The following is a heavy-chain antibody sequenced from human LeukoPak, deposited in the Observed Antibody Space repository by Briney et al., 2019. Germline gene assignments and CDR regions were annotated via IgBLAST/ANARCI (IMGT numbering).Heavy chain of an antibody. CDR2: IYYSGSI. D-gene: IGHD3-3*01. V-gene: IGHV4-39*01. CDR3: ARQMGKRIFGVVIITWFDP. CDR1: GGSTSSSSYY. J-gene: IGHJ5*02. Sequence: SETLSLTCTVSGGSTSSSSYYWGWIRQPPGKGLEWIGSIYYSGSIYYNPSLKSRVTISVDTSKNQFSLKLNSVTAADTAMYYCARQMGKRIFGVVIITWFDPWGQGTLVTVSS.